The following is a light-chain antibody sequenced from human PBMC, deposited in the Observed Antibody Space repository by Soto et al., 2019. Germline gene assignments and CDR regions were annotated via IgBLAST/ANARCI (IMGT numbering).Light chain of an antibody. CDR2: EVT. CDR1: SSDVGGYNY. CDR3: SSFAGGGNPVL. J-gene: IGLJ2*01. V-gene: IGLV2-8*01. Sequence: QSVLTKPPSASGSLGQSVTISCTGTSSDVGGYNYVSWHQQHPGKAPKVMIYEVTKRPPGVPDRFSGSKSGNTASLTVSGLHAEDEDDDYCSSFAGGGNPVLLGGGTKLTVL.